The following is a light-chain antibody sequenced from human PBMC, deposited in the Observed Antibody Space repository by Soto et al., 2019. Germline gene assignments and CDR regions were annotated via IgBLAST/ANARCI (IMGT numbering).Light chain of an antibody. V-gene: IGKV3-15*01. CDR3: QQYNNWPLYT. Sequence: EIVMTQSPATLSVSPGERATLSCRASQSVSSNLAWYQQKPGQAPRRLIYSASTRATGIPARFSGSGSGTEFTLTISSLQSEDFSVYYCQQYNNWPLYTFGQGTKLEIK. CDR2: SAS. J-gene: IGKJ2*01. CDR1: QSVSSN.